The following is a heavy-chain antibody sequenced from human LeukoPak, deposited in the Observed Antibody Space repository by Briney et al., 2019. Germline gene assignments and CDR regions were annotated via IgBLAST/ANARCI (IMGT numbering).Heavy chain of an antibody. V-gene: IGHV3-7*01. Sequence: GGSLRLSCVVSGFTFSNYWMSWVRQAPGKGLEWVANIKQDGSVKYYVDSLKGRFTISRDNAKNSLYLQMNSLRAEDMAVYYCARIGYSSSCTDYWGQGTLVSVSS. CDR1: GFTFSNYW. CDR2: IKQDGSVK. D-gene: IGHD6-13*01. J-gene: IGHJ4*02. CDR3: ARIGYSSSCTDY.